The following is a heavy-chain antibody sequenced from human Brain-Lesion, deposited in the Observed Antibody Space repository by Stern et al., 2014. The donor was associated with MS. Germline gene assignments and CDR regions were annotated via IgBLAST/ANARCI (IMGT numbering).Heavy chain of an antibody. V-gene: IGHV4-39*01. J-gene: IGHJ5*02. Sequence: VQLVESGPGLVKPSETLSLTCTVAGGSVSSTSYAWAWIRQPPGKGLEWIGTIYYSGNTYYSPSLKRRLTLSPDTSKNQFLLPLRFVTAADTAVYYCAGEEDIRYCSGGSCTGNWFDPWGQGTLVTVSS. CDR1: GGSVSSTSYA. CDR3: AGEEDIRYCSGGSCTGNWFDP. D-gene: IGHD2-15*01. CDR2: IYYSGNT.